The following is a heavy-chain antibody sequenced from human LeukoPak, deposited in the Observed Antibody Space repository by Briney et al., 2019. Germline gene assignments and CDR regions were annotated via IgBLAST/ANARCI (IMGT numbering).Heavy chain of an antibody. CDR1: GFTFGSYA. J-gene: IGHJ4*02. D-gene: IGHD7-27*01. CDR3: AKLTYTTGGFSDY. Sequence: GGSLRLSCAASGFTFGSYAMIWVRQAPGEGLEWVSSISGGGDSTYYADSVKGRFTISRDNSKNTLYLQMNSLRAEDTAVFYCAKLTYTTGGFSDYWGQGTLVTVSS. CDR2: ISGGGDST. V-gene: IGHV3-23*01.